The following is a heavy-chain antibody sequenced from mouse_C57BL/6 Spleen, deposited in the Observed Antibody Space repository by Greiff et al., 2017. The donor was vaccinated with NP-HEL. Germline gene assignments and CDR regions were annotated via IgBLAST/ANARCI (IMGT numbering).Heavy chain of an antibody. CDR1: GYTFTSYW. V-gene: IGHV1-52*01. CDR2: IDPSDSEN. CDR3: ARDSSRAMDY. D-gene: IGHD1-1*01. J-gene: IGHJ4*01. Sequence: QVQLQQPGAELVRPGSSVKLSCKASGYTFTSYWMHWVKQRPIQGLEWIGNIDPSDSENHYNQKFKDKATLTVDKSSSTAYMQLSSLTSKTSAVDYCARDSSRAMDYWGQGTSVTVSS.